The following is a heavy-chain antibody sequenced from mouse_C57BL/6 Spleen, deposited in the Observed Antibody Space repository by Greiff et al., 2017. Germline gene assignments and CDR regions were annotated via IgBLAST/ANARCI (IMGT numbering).Heavy chain of an antibody. D-gene: IGHD2-4*01. CDR1: GFTFSSYG. J-gene: IGHJ4*01. CDR2: ISSGGSYT. CDR3: ARQYYDYDGSYAMDY. V-gene: IGHV5-6*01. Sequence: EVMLVESGGDLVKPGGSLKLSCAASGFTFSSYGMSWVRQTPDKRLEWVATISSGGSYTYYPDSVKGRFTISRDNAKNTLYLQMSSLKSEDTAMYYCARQYYDYDGSYAMDYWGQGTSVTVSS.